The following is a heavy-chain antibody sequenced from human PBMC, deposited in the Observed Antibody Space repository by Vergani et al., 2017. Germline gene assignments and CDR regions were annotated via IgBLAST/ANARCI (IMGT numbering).Heavy chain of an antibody. V-gene: IGHV4-59*01. D-gene: IGHD3-10*01. J-gene: IGHJ5*02. CDR1: GGSISSYY. CDR2: IYYSGST. CDR3: ARHLPRVSYGSGGDWFDP. Sequence: QVQLQESGPGLVKPSETLSLTCTVSGGSISSYYWSWIRQPPGKGLEWIGYIYYSGSTNYNPSLKSRVTISVDTSKNQFSLKLSSVTAADTAVYYCARHLPRVSYGSGGDWFDPWGQGTLVTVSS.